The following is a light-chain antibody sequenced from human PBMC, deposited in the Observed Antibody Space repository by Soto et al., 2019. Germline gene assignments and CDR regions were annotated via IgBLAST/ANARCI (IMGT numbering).Light chain of an antibody. J-gene: IGKJ1*01. CDR1: QSVSSN. CDR3: QQYNNWPPTWT. Sequence: EIVMTQSPATLSVSPGERATLSCRASQSVSSNLAWYQQKPGQAPRLLIYGASTRATGIPARFSGSGSGTEFTLTISSLQSEDCAVYYCQQYNNWPPTWTFGQGTKVEIK. V-gene: IGKV3-15*01. CDR2: GAS.